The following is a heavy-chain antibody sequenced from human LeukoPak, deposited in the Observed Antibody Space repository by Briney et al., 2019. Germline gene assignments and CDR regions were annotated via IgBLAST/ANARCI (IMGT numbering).Heavy chain of an antibody. V-gene: IGHV3-21*01. Sequence: PGGSLRLSCAASGFTFSSYSMNWVRQAPGKGLEWVSSISSSSSYIYYADSVKGRFTISRDNAKNSLYLQMNSLRAEDTAVYYCARGPGGQLLFVRWFDPWGQGTLVTVSS. CDR3: ARGPGGQLLFVRWFDP. J-gene: IGHJ5*02. CDR2: ISSSSSYI. CDR1: GFTFSSYS. D-gene: IGHD2-21*02.